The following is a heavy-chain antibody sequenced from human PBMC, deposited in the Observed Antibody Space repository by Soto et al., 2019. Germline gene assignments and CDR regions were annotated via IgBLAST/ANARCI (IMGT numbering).Heavy chain of an antibody. CDR3: AQRPTGYRPSFDY. CDR2: IYWDDDK. Sequence: QITLKESGPPLVKPTQTLTLTCTFSGFSLSTRGVGVGWIRQPPGKALEWLALIYWDDDKGYSQSLRSRLTIAKVTYQNQVVLTMTNMDPVDTATYYCAQRPTGYRPSFDYWGQGILVTVSS. J-gene: IGHJ4*02. V-gene: IGHV2-5*02. CDR1: GFSLSTRGVG. D-gene: IGHD2-2*02.